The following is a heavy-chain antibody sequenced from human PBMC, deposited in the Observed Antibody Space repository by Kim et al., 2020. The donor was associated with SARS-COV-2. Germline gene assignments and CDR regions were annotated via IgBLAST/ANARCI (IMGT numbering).Heavy chain of an antibody. V-gene: IGHV3-48*03. CDR1: GFTFSSHE. J-gene: IGHJ6*02. D-gene: IGHD6-6*01. CDR2: ISSTGNTE. CDR3: VRDSSYGMDV. Sequence: GGSLRLSCAASGFTFSSHEMNWVRQAPGKGLEWVSYISSTGNTEYYADSLKGRFTISRDNAKNSLYLQVDSLRVEDTAVYYCVRDSSYGMDVWGQGTTVT.